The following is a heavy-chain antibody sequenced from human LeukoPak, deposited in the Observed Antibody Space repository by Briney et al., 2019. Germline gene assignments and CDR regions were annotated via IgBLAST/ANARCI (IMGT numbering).Heavy chain of an antibody. J-gene: IGHJ4*02. CDR2: IYYSGST. CDR1: GGSISSYY. D-gene: IGHD3-22*01. Sequence: SETLSLTCTVSGGSISSYYWSWIRQPPGKGLEWIGYIYYSGSTNYNPSLKSRVTISVDMSKNQFSLKLSSVTAADTAVYYCARGENYYDSSGYYYVWGQGTLVTVSS. V-gene: IGHV4-59*01. CDR3: ARGENYYDSSGYYYV.